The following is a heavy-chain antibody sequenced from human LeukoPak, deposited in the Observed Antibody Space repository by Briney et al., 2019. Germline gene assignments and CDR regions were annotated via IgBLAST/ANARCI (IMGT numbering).Heavy chain of an antibody. CDR1: GFTFSSYA. CDR2: ISYDGGNK. CDR3: ARETGSAVGSTDFDY. V-gene: IGHV3-30-3*01. J-gene: IGHJ4*02. D-gene: IGHD4-17*01. Sequence: GGSLRLSWAASGFTFSSYAIHWVRQAPGKGLEWVAVISYDGGNKYYADSVKGRFTISRDNSKNTLYLQMNSLRAEDTAVYYCARETGSAVGSTDFDYWGQGTLVTVSS.